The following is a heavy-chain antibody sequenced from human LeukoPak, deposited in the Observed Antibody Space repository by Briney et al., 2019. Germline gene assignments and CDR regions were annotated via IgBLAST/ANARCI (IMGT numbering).Heavy chain of an antibody. Sequence: PGGSLRLSCAASGFTFSSYSMNWVRLAPGKGLEWVSSISSSSSYIYYADSVKGRFTISRDNAKNSLYLQMNSLRAEDTAAYYCARDRGIWMDVWGKGTTVTVSS. V-gene: IGHV3-21*01. J-gene: IGHJ6*04. CDR1: GFTFSSYS. CDR2: ISSSSSYI. D-gene: IGHD2-15*01. CDR3: ARDRGIWMDV.